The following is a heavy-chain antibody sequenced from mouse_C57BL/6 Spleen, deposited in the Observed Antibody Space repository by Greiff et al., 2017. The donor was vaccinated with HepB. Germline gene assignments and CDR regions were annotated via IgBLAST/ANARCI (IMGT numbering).Heavy chain of an antibody. Sequence: QVQLQQSGAELVKPGASVKMSCKASGYTFTSYWITWVKQRPGQGLEWIGVIYPGSGSTNYNEKFKSKATLTVDTSSSTAYMQLSSLTSEDSAVYYCASAGSSYVGAMDYWGQGTSVTVSS. CDR3: ASAGSSYVGAMDY. D-gene: IGHD1-1*01. CDR2: IYPGSGST. CDR1: GYTFTSYW. V-gene: IGHV1-55*01. J-gene: IGHJ4*01.